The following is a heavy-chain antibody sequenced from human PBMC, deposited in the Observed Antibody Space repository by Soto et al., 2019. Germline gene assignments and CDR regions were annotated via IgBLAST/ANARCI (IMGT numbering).Heavy chain of an antibody. CDR2: ISGSGGST. D-gene: IGHD6-13*01. Sequence: GGSLRLSCAASGFTFSSYAMSWVRQAPGKGLEWVSAISGSGGSTYYADSVKGRFTISRDNSKNTLYLQMNSLRAEDTAVYHCAKYGSSSWYHYYYYMDVWGKGTTVTAP. J-gene: IGHJ6*03. CDR1: GFTFSSYA. CDR3: AKYGSSSWYHYYYYMDV. V-gene: IGHV3-23*01.